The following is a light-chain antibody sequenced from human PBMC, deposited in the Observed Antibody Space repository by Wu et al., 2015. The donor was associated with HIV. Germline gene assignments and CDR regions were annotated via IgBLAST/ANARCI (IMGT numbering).Light chain of an antibody. V-gene: IGKV1-NL1*01. Sequence: DIQMTQSPSSLSASVGDKVTITCRASQDIRNSLAWLQQRPGQAPKLLLYAASTLESGVPSRFSGTGYGTDFTLTISGLQPDDFAVYYCQQYGSSPPMYTFGQGTKLEIK. CDR3: QQYGSSPPMYT. CDR2: AAS. CDR1: QDIRNS. J-gene: IGKJ2*01.